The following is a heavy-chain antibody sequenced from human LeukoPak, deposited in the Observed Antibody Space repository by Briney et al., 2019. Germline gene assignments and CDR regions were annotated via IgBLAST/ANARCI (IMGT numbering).Heavy chain of an antibody. J-gene: IGHJ3*02. CDR3: ARRGATYRGRAFDI. Sequence: SETLSLTCTVSGGSISSSSYYWGWIRQPPGKGLEWIGSIYYSGSTYYNPSLKSRVTISVDTSKNQFSLKLSSVTAADTAVYYCARRGATYRGRAFDIWGQGTMVTVSS. V-gene: IGHV4-39*01. CDR2: IYYSGST. D-gene: IGHD1-1*01. CDR1: GGSISSSSYY.